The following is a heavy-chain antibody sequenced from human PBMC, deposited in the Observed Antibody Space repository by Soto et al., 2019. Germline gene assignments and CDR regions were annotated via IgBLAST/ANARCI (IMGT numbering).Heavy chain of an antibody. D-gene: IGHD3-10*02. CDR2: ISYDGSNK. V-gene: IGHV3-30*18. CDR3: AKDLFEINLYGMDV. CDR1: GFTFRSYG. J-gene: IGHJ6*02. Sequence: QVQLVESGGGVVQPGRSLRLSCAASGFTFRSYGMHWVRQAPGKGLEWVAAISYDGSNKNHGDSVKGRFTISRDNTKDTLYLQMNSLRAEDTAMYYCAKDLFEINLYGMDVWGQGTTVTVSS.